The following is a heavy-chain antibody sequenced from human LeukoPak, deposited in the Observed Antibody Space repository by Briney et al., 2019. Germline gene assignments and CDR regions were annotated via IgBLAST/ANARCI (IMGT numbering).Heavy chain of an antibody. J-gene: IGHJ5*02. CDR3: AKSITIFGVVRENWFDP. Sequence: GASVKVSCKASGYTFTGYYMHWVRQAPGQGLEWMGWINPNSGGTNYAQKFQGRVTMTRDTSISTAYMELSRLRSDDTAVYYCAKSITIFGVVRENWFDPWGQGTLVTVSS. D-gene: IGHD3-3*01. CDR2: INPNSGGT. V-gene: IGHV1-2*02. CDR1: GYTFTGYY.